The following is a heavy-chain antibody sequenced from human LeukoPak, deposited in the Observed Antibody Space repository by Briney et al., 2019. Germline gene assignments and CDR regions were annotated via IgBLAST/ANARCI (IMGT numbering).Heavy chain of an antibody. D-gene: IGHD3-10*01. CDR2: ITPNSGGT. CDR3: ASGSGAYSPDY. V-gene: IGHV1-2*02. CDR1: GYTFTGQY. J-gene: IGHJ4*02. Sequence: ASMTVSCKASGYTFTGQYLHWVRQAPGQGLEWMGWITPNSGGTNYAHKFQGRVTMTRDTSISTAYMELSRLRSDDTAVYYCASGSGAYSPDYWGQGTLDPVSS.